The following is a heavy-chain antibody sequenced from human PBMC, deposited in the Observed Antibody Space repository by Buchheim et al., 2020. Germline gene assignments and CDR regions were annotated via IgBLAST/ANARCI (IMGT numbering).Heavy chain of an antibody. Sequence: QVQLQESGPGLVKPSQTLSLTCTVSGGSISSGSYYWSWIRQPAGKGLEWIGRIYTSGSTNYNPSLKGRVTISVDTSKNQFSLKLSSVTAADTAVYYCARDPSFTLDRKTYGMDVWGQGTT. CDR1: GGSISSGSYY. J-gene: IGHJ6*02. V-gene: IGHV4-61*02. CDR2: IYTSGST. D-gene: IGHD1-1*01. CDR3: ARDPSFTLDRKTYGMDV.